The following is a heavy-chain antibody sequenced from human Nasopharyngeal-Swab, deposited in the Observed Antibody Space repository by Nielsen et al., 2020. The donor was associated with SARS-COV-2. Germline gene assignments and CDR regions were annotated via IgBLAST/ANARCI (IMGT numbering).Heavy chain of an antibody. CDR1: GFTFSSYA. Sequence: GESLKISCAASGFTFSSYAMSWVRQAPGKGLEWVSAISGSGGSTYYADSVKGRFTISRDNSKNTLYLQMNSLRAEDTAVYYCAKVSVLLWFGDYYGMDVWGQGTTVTVSS. V-gene: IGHV3-23*01. J-gene: IGHJ6*02. D-gene: IGHD3-10*01. CDR2: ISGSGGST. CDR3: AKVSVLLWFGDYYGMDV.